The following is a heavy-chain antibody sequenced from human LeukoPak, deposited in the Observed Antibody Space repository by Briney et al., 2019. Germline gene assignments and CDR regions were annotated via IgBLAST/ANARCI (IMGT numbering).Heavy chain of an antibody. CDR2: IYYSGST. Sequence: SETLSLTCTVSGGSISSSSYYWGWIRQPPGKGLEWIGSIYYSGSTYYNPSLKSRVTISVDTSKNQFSLKLSSVAAADTAVYYCARDRYSSGWYHWGQGTLVTVSS. CDR3: ARDRYSSGWYH. CDR1: GGSISSSSYY. D-gene: IGHD6-19*01. V-gene: IGHV4-39*02. J-gene: IGHJ5*02.